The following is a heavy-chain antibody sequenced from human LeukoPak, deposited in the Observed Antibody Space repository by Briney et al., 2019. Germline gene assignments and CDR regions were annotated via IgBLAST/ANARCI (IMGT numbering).Heavy chain of an antibody. CDR3: AKQLGYCSDGSCYFPY. Sequence: GGSLRLSCAASGFTFSSSAMSWVRQAPGEGGEWVSAIRNNSGYTSYSDSVQGRFTISRDNSKSTLCLQMNSLRAEDTAVYYCAKQLGYCSDGSCYFPYWGQGTLVTVSS. CDR1: GFTFSSSA. V-gene: IGHV3-23*01. D-gene: IGHD2-15*01. J-gene: IGHJ4*02. CDR2: IRNNSGYT.